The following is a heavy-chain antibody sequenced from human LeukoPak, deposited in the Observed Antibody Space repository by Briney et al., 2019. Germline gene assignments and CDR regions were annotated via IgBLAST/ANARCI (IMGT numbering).Heavy chain of an antibody. D-gene: IGHD6-19*01. CDR2: FGTAGDT. V-gene: IGHV3-13*04. J-gene: IGHJ2*01. Sequence: GGSLRLSCAASGFTFSSYDMHWVRHATGKGLEWVSAFGTAGDTYYPDSVKGRFTISRENDKNAMYLQMNSLRVGHTAVYYCSRGGWSHNNWYFDLWGRGTLVTVSS. CDR3: SRGGWSHNNWYFDL. CDR1: GFTFSSYD.